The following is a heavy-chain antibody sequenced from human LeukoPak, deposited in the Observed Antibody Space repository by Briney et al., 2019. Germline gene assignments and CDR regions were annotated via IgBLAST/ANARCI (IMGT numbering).Heavy chain of an antibody. D-gene: IGHD3-22*01. J-gene: IGHJ4*02. CDR1: GGSISSYY. V-gene: IGHV4-59*12. Sequence: SETLSLTCTVSGGSISSYYWSWIRQPPGKGLEWIGYIYYSGSTNYNPSLKSRVTISVDTSKNQFSLKLSSVTAADTAVYYCAREGYYDSSGPDYWGQGTLVTVSS. CDR3: AREGYYDSSGPDY. CDR2: IYYSGST.